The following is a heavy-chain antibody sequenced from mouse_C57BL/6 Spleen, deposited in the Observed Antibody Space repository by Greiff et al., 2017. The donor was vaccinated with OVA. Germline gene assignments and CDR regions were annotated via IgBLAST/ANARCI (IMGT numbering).Heavy chain of an antibody. CDR2: IDPSDSYT. D-gene: IGHD2-10*02. CDR3: ARWEEYLDY. CDR1: GYTFTSYW. Sequence: QVQLQQPGAELVKPGASVKLSCKASGYTFTSYWMQWVKQKPGQGLEWIGEIDPSDSYTNYNQKFKGKATLTVDTSSSSAYMQRSSLTAEDSAVYYCARWEEYLDYWGQGTPLTVSA. V-gene: IGHV1-50*01. J-gene: IGHJ2*01.